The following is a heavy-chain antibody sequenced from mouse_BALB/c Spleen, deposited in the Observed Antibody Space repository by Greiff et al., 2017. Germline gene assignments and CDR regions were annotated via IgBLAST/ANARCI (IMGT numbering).Heavy chain of an antibody. D-gene: IGHD2-10*01. CDR2: IRNKANGYTT. V-gene: IGHV7-3*02. CDR3: ARGAYYGNHWYFDV. Sequence: EVKLVESGGGLVQPGGSLRLSCATSGFTFTDYYMSWVRQPPGKALEWLGFIRNKANGYTTEYSASVKGRFTISRDNSQSILYLQMNTLRAEDSATYYCARGAYYGNHWYFDVWGAGTTVTVSS. J-gene: IGHJ1*01. CDR1: GFTFTDYY.